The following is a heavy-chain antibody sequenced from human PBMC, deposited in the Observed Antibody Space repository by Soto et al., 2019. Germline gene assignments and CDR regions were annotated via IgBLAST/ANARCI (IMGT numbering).Heavy chain of an antibody. V-gene: IGHV2-5*02. CDR1: RFSLSTSGVG. Sequence: SGPTLVKPPQTLTLTCTFSRFSLSTSGVGVGWIRQPPGKALEWLALIYWDDDKRYSPSLKSRLTITKDTSKNQVVLTMTNMDHVDTATYYCAHSREYYGSGSYHLHWRHYYFDYWGQGTLVTVSS. CDR3: AHSREYYGSGSYHLHWRHYYFDY. CDR2: IYWDDDK. J-gene: IGHJ4*02. D-gene: IGHD3-10*01.